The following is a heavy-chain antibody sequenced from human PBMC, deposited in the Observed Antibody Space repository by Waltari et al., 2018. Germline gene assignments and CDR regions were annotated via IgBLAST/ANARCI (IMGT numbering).Heavy chain of an antibody. J-gene: IGHJ4*02. CDR2: IRFDGGQK. Sequence: QVQLVESGGGVVLPGGALSLSCKASGVIFSRQDMNWVRQAPGMGLEWVSLIRFDGGQKFYADTVKGRFTVSRDNSRDTLYLHMESLRSGDTATYFCATQASISSPSFWGRGTLVTVSS. V-gene: IGHV3-30*02. D-gene: IGHD3-16*02. CDR3: ATQASISSPSF. CDR1: GVIFSRQD.